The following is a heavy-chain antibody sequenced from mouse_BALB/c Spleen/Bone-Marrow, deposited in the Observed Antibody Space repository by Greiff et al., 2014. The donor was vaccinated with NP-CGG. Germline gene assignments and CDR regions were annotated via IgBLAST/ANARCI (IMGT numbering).Heavy chain of an antibody. CDR3: ARGTARAMMDY. V-gene: IGHV1S81*02. CDR1: GYTFTSYW. J-gene: IGHJ4*01. CDR2: IHPGNGRT. Sequence: VQLQQSGTELVKPGASVKLSCKASGYTFTSYWIHWVKQRPGQGLEWIGEIHPGNGRTNYSEKFKTKATLTVDKSSTTAHMQLRSLTSEDSAVYYCARGTARAMMDYWGQGTSVTVSS. D-gene: IGHD3-2*01.